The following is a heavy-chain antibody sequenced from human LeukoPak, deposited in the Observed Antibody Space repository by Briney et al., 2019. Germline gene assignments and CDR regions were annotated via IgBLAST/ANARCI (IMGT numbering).Heavy chain of an antibody. J-gene: IGHJ4*02. V-gene: IGHV4-59*01. CDR1: GGSISSYY. CDR2: IHYSGST. D-gene: IGHD3-10*01. Sequence: SETLSLTCTVSGGSISSYYWSWIRQPPGKGLEWIGYIHYSGSTNYNPSLKSRVTISIDTSKNQFSLKLTSVTAADTALYYCSGPMVGGVPLLEYGGQGTLVTVSS. CDR3: SGPMVGGVPLLEY.